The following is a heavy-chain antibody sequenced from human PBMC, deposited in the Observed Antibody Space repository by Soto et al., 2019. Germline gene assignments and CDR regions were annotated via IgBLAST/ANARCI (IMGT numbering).Heavy chain of an antibody. D-gene: IGHD3-10*01. J-gene: IGHJ4*02. CDR2: IYYSGST. V-gene: IGHV4-31*03. CDR1: GGSISSGGYY. CDR3: ARDGGYGSGSYYVDY. Sequence: QVQLQESGPGLVKPSQTLSLTCTVSGGSISSGGYYWSWIRQHPGKGLEWIGYIYYSGSTYYNPSLKRRVTISVDTSKNQFSLKLSSVTAADTAVYYCARDGGYGSGSYYVDYWGQGTLVTVSS.